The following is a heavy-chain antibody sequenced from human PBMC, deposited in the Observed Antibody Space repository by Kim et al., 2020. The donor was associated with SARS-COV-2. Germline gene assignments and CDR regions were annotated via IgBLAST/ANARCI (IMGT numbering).Heavy chain of an antibody. Sequence: SETLSLTCAVSGGSISSSNWWSWVRQPPGKGLEWIGEIYHSGSTNYNPSLKSRVTISVDKSKNQFSLKLSSVTAADTAVYYCAREEYYYGSGSLVWFDPWGQGTLVTVSS. D-gene: IGHD3-10*01. J-gene: IGHJ5*02. V-gene: IGHV4-4*02. CDR2: IYHSGST. CDR3: AREEYYYGSGSLVWFDP. CDR1: GGSISSSNW.